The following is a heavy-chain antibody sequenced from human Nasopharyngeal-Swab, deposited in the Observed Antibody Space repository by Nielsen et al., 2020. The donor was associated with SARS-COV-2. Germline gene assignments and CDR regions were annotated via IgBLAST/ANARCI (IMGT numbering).Heavy chain of an antibody. J-gene: IGHJ3*02. V-gene: IGHV3-21*01. D-gene: IGHD3-22*01. Sequence: GESLKISCAASGFTFSSYSMNWVRQAPGKGLEWVSSISSSSSYIYYADSVKGRFTISRDNAKNSLYLQMNSLRAEDTAVYYCARDRSTTPFSGYYPAAFDIWGQGTMVTVSS. CDR1: GFTFSSYS. CDR3: ARDRSTTPFSGYYPAAFDI. CDR2: ISSSSSYI.